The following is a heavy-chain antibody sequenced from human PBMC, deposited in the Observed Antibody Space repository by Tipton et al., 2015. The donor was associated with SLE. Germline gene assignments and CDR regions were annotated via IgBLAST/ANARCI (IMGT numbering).Heavy chain of an antibody. Sequence: TLSLTCTVSGYSISGGYYWGWIRQPPGKGLEWIGSIYHSGSTYYNPSLKSRVTISIDTSKNHFSLKVNSVTAADTAVYYCARGYYYYMDVWGKGTTVTVSS. V-gene: IGHV4-38-2*02. CDR3: ARGYYYYMDV. CDR2: IYHSGST. J-gene: IGHJ6*03. CDR1: GYSISGGYY.